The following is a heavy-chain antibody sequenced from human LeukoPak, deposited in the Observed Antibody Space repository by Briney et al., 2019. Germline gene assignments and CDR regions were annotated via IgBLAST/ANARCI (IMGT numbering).Heavy chain of an antibody. D-gene: IGHD3-10*01. CDR2: IHNSGST. CDR3: ARDGDLDYGSGSLHYYMDV. V-gene: IGHV4-39*07. CDR1: GGSISSSAYH. J-gene: IGHJ6*03. Sequence: SETLSLTCTVSGGSISSSAYHWGWIRQPPGKGLEWIGSIHNSGSTNYNPSLKSRVTISVDTSKNQFSLKLSSVTAADTAVYYCARDGDLDYGSGSLHYYMDVWGKGTTVTVSS.